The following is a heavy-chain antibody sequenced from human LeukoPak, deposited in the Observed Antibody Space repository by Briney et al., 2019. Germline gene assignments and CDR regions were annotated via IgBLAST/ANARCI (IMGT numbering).Heavy chain of an antibody. D-gene: IGHD3-10*01. CDR2: INQDGSEK. CDR1: GVSFSGYW. Sequence: GGSLRLSCAASGVSFSGYWMNWVRQAPGKGLEWVVNINQDGSEKYYGDSVKGRFIISRDNGKNALYLQLNSLRAEDTAVYYCAREGRGEYFDYWGQGTLVSVSS. J-gene: IGHJ4*02. V-gene: IGHV3-7*01. CDR3: AREGRGEYFDY.